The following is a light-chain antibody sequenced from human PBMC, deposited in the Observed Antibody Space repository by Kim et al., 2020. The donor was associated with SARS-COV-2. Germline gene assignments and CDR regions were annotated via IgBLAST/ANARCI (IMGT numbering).Light chain of an antibody. CDR2: DVT. CDR1: SSDVGIYNY. J-gene: IGLJ2*01. CDR3: VSYTSSITLV. V-gene: IGLV2-14*03. Sequence: QSALTQPASVSGSPGQSITISCTGTSSDVGIYNYVSWYQQHPGKAPKLIIYDVTNRPAGVSDRFSGSKSGNTASLTISGLQIDDEADYYCVSYTSSITLVFRGGTKLTVL.